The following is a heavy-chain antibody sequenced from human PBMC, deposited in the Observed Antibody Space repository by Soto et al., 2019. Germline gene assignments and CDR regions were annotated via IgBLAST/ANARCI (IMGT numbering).Heavy chain of an antibody. Sequence: PGGSLRLSCAASGFTVSSNYMSWVRQAPGKGPEWVSVIYSGGSTYYADSVKGRFTISRDNSKNTLYLQMNSLRAEDTAVYYCARDRGSGSYYGRLDAFDIWGQGTMVTVSS. CDR3: ARDRGSGSYYGRLDAFDI. CDR2: IYSGGST. V-gene: IGHV3-53*01. J-gene: IGHJ3*02. D-gene: IGHD1-26*01. CDR1: GFTVSSNY.